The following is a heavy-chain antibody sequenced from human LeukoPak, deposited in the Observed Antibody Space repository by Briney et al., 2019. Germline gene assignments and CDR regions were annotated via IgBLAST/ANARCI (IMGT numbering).Heavy chain of an antibody. CDR1: GGTFSSYA. V-gene: IGHV1-69*04. Sequence: GASVKVSCKASGGTFSSYAISWVRQAPGQGLEWMGRIIPILGIANYAQKFQGRVTITADKSTSTAYMELSSLRSEDTAVYYCATAGASKGLDYWGQGTLVTVSS. D-gene: IGHD1-26*01. CDR3: ATAGASKGLDY. CDR2: IIPILGIA. J-gene: IGHJ4*02.